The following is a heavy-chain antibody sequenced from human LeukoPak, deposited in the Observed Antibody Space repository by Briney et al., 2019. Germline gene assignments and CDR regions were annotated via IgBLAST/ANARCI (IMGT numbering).Heavy chain of an antibody. CDR1: GFNFRRFG. J-gene: IGHJ4*02. CDR2: IWYDGSNK. D-gene: IGHD6-13*01. CDR3: GRERHGYSSSWTGFNY. V-gene: IGHV3-33*01. Sequence: GSLRLSCAASGFNFRRFGMHWVRPASGKGVGWVAFIWYDGSNKYYADSVKGRFTISRDNSQNTMYLQMNSLRSEDTAGYLCGRERHGYSSSWTGFNYGGQGTLVTLPS.